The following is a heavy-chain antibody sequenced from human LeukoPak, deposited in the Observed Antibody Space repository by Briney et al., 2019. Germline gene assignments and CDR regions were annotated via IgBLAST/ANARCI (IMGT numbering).Heavy chain of an antibody. J-gene: IGHJ4*02. Sequence: PGGSLRLSCAASGFTFSSYWMHWVRQAPGKGLVWVSRINSDGSSTSYADSVKGRFTISRDNAKNTLYLQMNSLRAEDTAVYYCARDRGGLATQPLFDYWGQGTLVTVSS. CDR1: GFTFSSYW. V-gene: IGHV3-74*01. CDR3: ARDRGGLATQPLFDY. D-gene: IGHD1-26*01. CDR2: INSDGSST.